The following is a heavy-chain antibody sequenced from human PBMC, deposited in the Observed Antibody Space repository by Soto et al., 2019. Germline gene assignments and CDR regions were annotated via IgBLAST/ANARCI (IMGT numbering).Heavy chain of an antibody. D-gene: IGHD3-3*01. J-gene: IGHJ4*02. Sequence: QIQLVQSGAEVKKPGASVKVSCKASGYTFTSYGISWVRQAPGQGLEWMGWISAYHGNTKYAQKLQGRVTMTTDAATNTAYMELRSLRSYDPAVYYCARESVEKSINYWGQGTLVSVSS. CDR2: ISAYHGNT. CDR3: ARESVEKSINY. V-gene: IGHV1-18*01. CDR1: GYTFTSYG.